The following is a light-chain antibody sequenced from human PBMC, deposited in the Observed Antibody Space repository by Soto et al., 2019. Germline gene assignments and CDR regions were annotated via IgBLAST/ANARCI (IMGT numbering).Light chain of an antibody. J-gene: IGKJ1*01. CDR1: QSVSSN. Sequence: EIVMTQSPATLSVSPGERATLSCRASQSVSSNLAWYQQKPGQAPRLLMYGASTRATGIPARFSGSGSGTESTLTLSSLQFEDFAVYYCQQHNNWPPWTFGQGTKVEIK. CDR3: QQHNNWPPWT. V-gene: IGKV3-15*01. CDR2: GAS.